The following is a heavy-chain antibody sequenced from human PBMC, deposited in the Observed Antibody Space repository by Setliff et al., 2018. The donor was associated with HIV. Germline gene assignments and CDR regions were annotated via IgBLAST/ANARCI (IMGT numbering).Heavy chain of an antibody. J-gene: IGHJ4*02. Sequence: SETLSLTCAVSGGSISSSNYYWVWIRQPPGKELEWIGSFYYSGSTYYKPSLKSRVTMSVDSSKNQFSLKVNSVTAADTAVYYCARLRPSVADRSYFDHWGQGTLVTVSS. V-gene: IGHV4-39*01. CDR3: ARLRPSVADRSYFDH. CDR2: FYYSGST. D-gene: IGHD6-19*01. CDR1: GGSISSSNYY.